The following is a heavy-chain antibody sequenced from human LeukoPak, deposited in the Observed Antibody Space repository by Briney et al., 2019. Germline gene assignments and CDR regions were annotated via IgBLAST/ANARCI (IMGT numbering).Heavy chain of an antibody. CDR2: IYHSGST. V-gene: IGHV4-38-2*01. CDR1: GYSISSAYY. Sequence: SETLSLTCAVSGYSISSAYYWGWIRQPPGKGLEWIGNIYHSGSTYYHPSLRSRGVISLDTSKNQFSLRLTSVTAADTAVYYCARLLNVVRGVLIDYWSQGTLVTVSS. D-gene: IGHD3-10*01. CDR3: ARLLNVVRGVLIDY. J-gene: IGHJ4*02.